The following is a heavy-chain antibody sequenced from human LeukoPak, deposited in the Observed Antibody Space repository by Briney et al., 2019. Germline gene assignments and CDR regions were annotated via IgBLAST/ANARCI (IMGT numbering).Heavy chain of an antibody. CDR3: ARHPRYCSSNSCYGPDAFDI. J-gene: IGHJ3*02. Sequence: KPSETLSLTCTVSGGSITTNTDYWGWVRQPPGKGLEWIGSIYYSGSTYYSPSLKSRVTISVDTSKNQFSLKLTSVTAADTAVYYCARHPRYCSSNSCYGPDAFDIWGQGTVVTVSS. V-gene: IGHV4-39*01. CDR2: IYYSGST. CDR1: GGSITTNTDY. D-gene: IGHD2-2*01.